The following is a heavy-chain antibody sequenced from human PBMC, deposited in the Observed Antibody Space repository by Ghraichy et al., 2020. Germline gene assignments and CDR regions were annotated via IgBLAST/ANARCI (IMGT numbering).Heavy chain of an antibody. CDR3: ARVVVTGPFGMDV. J-gene: IGHJ6*02. Sequence: GSLRLSCAASGFTFSGYSLTWVRQAPGKGLEWVSAISSSSIYIYYEDSVKGRFIVSRDNAKNSLYLQMNSLRAEDTAVYYCARVVVTGPFGMDVWGQGTTVTVSS. CDR1: GFTFSGYS. CDR2: ISSSSIYI. V-gene: IGHV3-21*01. D-gene: IGHD2-21*02.